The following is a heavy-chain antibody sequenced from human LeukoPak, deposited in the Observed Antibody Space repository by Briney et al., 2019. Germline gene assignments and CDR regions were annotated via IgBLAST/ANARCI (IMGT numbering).Heavy chain of an antibody. Sequence: SETLSLTCAVYGGSFSGYYWSWIRQPPGKGLEWIGEINHSGSTNYNPSLQSRVPISVDTSKNQFSLKLSSVTAADTAVYYCARRQWQTYDYWGQGTLVTVSS. J-gene: IGHJ4*02. CDR1: GGSFSGYY. CDR2: INHSGST. V-gene: IGHV4-34*01. CDR3: ARRQWQTYDY. D-gene: IGHD6-19*01.